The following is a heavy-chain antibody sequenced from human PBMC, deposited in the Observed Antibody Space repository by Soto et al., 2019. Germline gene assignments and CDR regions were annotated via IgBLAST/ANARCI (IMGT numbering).Heavy chain of an antibody. Sequence: QVQLQESGPGLVKPSGTLSLTCAVSGGSINNNNWWSWVRQPQGKGLEWIGEMYHSGGTNYNPALRSRVTISVDKSKNQFSLKVSSVTAADTAVYYCARGPYCSSTSCNSGAPFYDYYGMDVWGQGTTVTVSS. CDR3: ARGPYCSSTSCNSGAPFYDYYGMDV. J-gene: IGHJ6*02. D-gene: IGHD2-2*01. V-gene: IGHV4-4*02. CDR1: GGSINNNNW. CDR2: MYHSGGT.